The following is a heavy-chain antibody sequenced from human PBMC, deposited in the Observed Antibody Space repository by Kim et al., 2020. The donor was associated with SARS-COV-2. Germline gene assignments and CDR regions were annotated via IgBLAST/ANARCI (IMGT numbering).Heavy chain of an antibody. Sequence: ASVKVSCKASGYTFTSYAMNWVRQAPGQGLEWMGWINTNTGNPTYAQGFTGRFVFSLDTSVSTAYLQISSLKAEDTAVYYCASQYDFWSGYYYYYMDVWGNGTPVTVSS. CDR1: GYTFTSYA. V-gene: IGHV7-4-1*02. J-gene: IGHJ6*03. CDR3: ASQYDFWSGYYYYYMDV. D-gene: IGHD3-3*01. CDR2: INTNTGNP.